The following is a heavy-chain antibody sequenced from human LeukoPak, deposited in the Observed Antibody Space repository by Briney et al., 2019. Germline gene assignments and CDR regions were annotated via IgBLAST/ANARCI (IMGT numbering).Heavy chain of an antibody. CDR2: IYAYNGNT. J-gene: IGHJ4*02. CDR3: ARGYGYSYGLSDY. D-gene: IGHD5-18*01. CDR1: GYTFTNYD. Sequence: ASVKVSCKASGYTFTNYDISWVRQAPGQGLEWMGRIYAYNGNTKYAQKLQGRVTMATDTSTSTAYMELRSLRSDDTAVYFCARGYGYSYGLSDYWGQGTLVTVSS. V-gene: IGHV1-18*01.